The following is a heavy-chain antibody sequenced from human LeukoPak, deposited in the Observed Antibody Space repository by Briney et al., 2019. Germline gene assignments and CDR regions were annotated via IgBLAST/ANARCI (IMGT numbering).Heavy chain of an antibody. CDR3: ATSPASSCSDY. Sequence: QTGGSLRLSCAASGFSVSTNHMSWVRQGPGKGLEWISVVYTGGSTYYVDSVKGRFTISRDNSKNTLYLQMNSLRAEDTAVYYCATSPASSCSDYWGQGTLVTVSS. J-gene: IGHJ4*02. D-gene: IGHD6-13*01. CDR1: GFSVSTNH. CDR2: VYTGGST. V-gene: IGHV3-53*01.